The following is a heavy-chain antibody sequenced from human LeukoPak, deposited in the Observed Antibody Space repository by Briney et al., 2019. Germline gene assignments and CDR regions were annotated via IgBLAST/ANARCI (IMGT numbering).Heavy chain of an antibody. V-gene: IGHV4-39*01. J-gene: IGHJ6*02. CDR2: IYYSGST. D-gene: IGHD3-22*01. CDR3: ARCYYDSSGYYQNYYYYYGMDV. CDR1: GGSISSSSYY. Sequence: SETLSLTCTVSGGSISSSSYYWGWIRQPPGKGLEWIGSIYYSGSTYYNPSLKSRVTISVDTSKNQFSLKLSSVTAADTAVYYCARCYYDSSGYYQNYYYYYGMDVWGQGTTVTVSS.